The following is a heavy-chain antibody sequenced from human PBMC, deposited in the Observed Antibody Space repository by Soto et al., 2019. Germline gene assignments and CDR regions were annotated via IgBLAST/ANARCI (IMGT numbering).Heavy chain of an antibody. V-gene: IGHV1-2*04. CDR3: AIAAAGTSAGWFDP. CDR2: INPNSGGT. CDR1: GYNFTGHC. D-gene: IGHD6-13*01. Sequence: SVKVACRASGYNFTGHCMPWVRKAPGQGLEWMGWINPNSGGTNYAQKFQGWVTMTRDTSISTAYMELSRLRSDDTAVYYCAIAAAGTSAGWFDPWGQGTLVTVSS. J-gene: IGHJ5*02.